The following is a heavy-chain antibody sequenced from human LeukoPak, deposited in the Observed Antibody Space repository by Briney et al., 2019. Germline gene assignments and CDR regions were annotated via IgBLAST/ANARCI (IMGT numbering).Heavy chain of an antibody. D-gene: IGHD6-13*01. V-gene: IGHV4-59*08. CDR2: FYNSGRS. J-gene: IGHJ4*02. CDR1: DDSISDYY. CDR3: ARRAYSSIWYYFDY. Sequence: SETLSLTCTVSDDSISDYYRGWIRQPPGKGLEWIGYFYNSGRSTYNPSLKSRVTISADTSKNHFSLKLSSVTAADTAVYYCARRAYSSIWYYFDYWGQGTLVTVSS.